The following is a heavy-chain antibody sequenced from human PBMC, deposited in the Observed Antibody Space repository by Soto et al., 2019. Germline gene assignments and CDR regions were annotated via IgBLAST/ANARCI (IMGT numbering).Heavy chain of an antibody. CDR2: INDDGSRT. Sequence: SGGSLRLSCTASGFRFSSYWIHWVRQTPGKGLVWVSHINDDGSRTSYADFVKGRFTISRDNAKNTLYLQMNSLRAEDTAVYHCGIFWSGHYGIDVWGQGTTVTVSS. V-gene: IGHV3-74*01. CDR1: GFRFSSYW. D-gene: IGHD3-3*01. J-gene: IGHJ6*02. CDR3: GIFWSGHYGIDV.